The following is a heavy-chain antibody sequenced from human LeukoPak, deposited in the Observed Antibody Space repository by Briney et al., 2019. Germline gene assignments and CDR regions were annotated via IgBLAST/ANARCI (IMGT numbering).Heavy chain of an antibody. CDR1: GFTFDDYA. Sequence: SLRLSCAASGFTFDDYAMHWVRQAPGRGLEWVSGINWNSGSIGYADSVKGRFTISRDNAKNSLYLQMNSLRAEDMALYYCAKGVSTGATGIDYWGQRTLVTVSS. V-gene: IGHV3-9*03. D-gene: IGHD3-10*01. CDR2: INWNSGSI. CDR3: AKGVSTGATGIDY. J-gene: IGHJ4*02.